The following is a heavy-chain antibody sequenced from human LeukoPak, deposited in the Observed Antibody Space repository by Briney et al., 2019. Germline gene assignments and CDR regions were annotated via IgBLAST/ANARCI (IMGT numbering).Heavy chain of an antibody. D-gene: IGHD2-15*01. V-gene: IGHV4-59*08. CDR3: AGQTYSHDAFDI. CDR1: GGSINSYY. CDR2: IYYSGSA. J-gene: IGHJ3*02. Sequence: SDTLSLPCTVSGGSINSYYWSWLRQPPGKGLEWIGYIYYSGSANYNTPLKGRVTISVDTFKNQFSLKLSSGTAADTALYFCAGQTYSHDAFDIWGQGTMVTVSS.